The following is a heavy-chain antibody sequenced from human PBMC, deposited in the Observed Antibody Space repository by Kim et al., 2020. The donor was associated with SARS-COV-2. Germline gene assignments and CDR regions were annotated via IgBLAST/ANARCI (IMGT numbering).Heavy chain of an antibody. D-gene: IGHD3-22*01. CDR2: GST. Sequence: GSTNYADSVKGRFTISRDNSKTTLYLQMNSLRAEDTAVYYCAKADYYDDPWGQGTLVTVSS. CDR3: AKADYYDDP. J-gene: IGHJ5*02. V-gene: IGHV3-23*01.